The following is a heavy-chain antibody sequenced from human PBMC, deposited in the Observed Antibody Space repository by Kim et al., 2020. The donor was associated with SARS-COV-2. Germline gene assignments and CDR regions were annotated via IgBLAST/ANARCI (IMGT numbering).Heavy chain of an antibody. CDR2: IKQDGSAK. CDR1: GFSFSNSW. V-gene: IGHV3-7*01. D-gene: IGHD6-13*01. CDR3: ARDDSLRLAAAGKPYDY. J-gene: IGHJ4*02. Sequence: GGSLRLSCAASGFSFSNSWMSWVRQAPGKGLEWVANIKQDGSAKYYVDSVKGRFTISRDNAKNSLYLQMNSLGAEDSAVYYCARDDSLRLAAAGKPYDYWGQGALVTVSS.